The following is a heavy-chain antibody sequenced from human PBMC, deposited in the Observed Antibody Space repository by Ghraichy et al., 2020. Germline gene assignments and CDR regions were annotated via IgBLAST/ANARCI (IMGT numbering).Heavy chain of an antibody. Sequence: SVKVSCKASGGTFSSYAISWVRQAPGQGLEWMGGIIPIFVTANYAQKIQGRFTITAYESTITAYMELSSLRSEDTAVYYCAIEEPRSGGLMDVWGQGTTVTVSS. CDR3: AIEEPRSGGLMDV. J-gene: IGHJ6*02. D-gene: IGHD3-10*01. V-gene: IGHV1-69*13. CDR2: IIPIFVTA. CDR1: GGTFSSYA.